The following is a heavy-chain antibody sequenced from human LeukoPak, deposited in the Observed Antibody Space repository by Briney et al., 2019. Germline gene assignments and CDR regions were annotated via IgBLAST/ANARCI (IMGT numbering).Heavy chain of an antibody. Sequence: SETLSLTCAVYGGSFSGYFWSWIRQPPGKGLEWIGDINHNGGTNYNPSLKSRVTISVDTSKNQFSLKLSSVTAADTAVYYCARRVGGSYYSAFDPWGQGTLVTVSS. CDR3: ARRVGGSYYSAFDP. CDR1: GGSFSGYF. D-gene: IGHD1-26*01. J-gene: IGHJ5*02. V-gene: IGHV4-34*01. CDR2: INHNGGT.